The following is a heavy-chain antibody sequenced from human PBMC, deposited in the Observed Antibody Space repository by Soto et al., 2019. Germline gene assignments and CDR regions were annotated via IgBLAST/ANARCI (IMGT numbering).Heavy chain of an antibody. Sequence: EVQLLESGGGLVQPGGSLRLSCTVSGVTFSNYAMNWVRQAPGKGLEWVSSLSGSGGTTYYADSVKGRFIISRDNSKNPLYRLMNSLRAEDTALYYCAKQRADYGSGADTFYFDSWGQGALVTVSS. V-gene: IGHV3-23*01. CDR2: LSGSGGTT. D-gene: IGHD3-10*01. CDR1: GVTFSNYA. J-gene: IGHJ4*02. CDR3: AKQRADYGSGADTFYFDS.